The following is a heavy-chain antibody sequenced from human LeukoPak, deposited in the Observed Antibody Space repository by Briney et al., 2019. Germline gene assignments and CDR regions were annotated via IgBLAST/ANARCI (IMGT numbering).Heavy chain of an antibody. V-gene: IGHV5-10-1*01. J-gene: IGHJ4*02. CDR3: ANGLIEGAFDY. CDR2: IDPSDSYT. D-gene: IGHD1-26*01. Sequence: GESLKISCKGSGYSSTSYWISWVRQMPGKGLEWMGRIDPSDSYTNYSPSFQGHVTISADKSISTAYLQWRSLRASDTAMYYCANGLIEGAFDYWGQGTLVTVSS. CDR1: GYSSTSYW.